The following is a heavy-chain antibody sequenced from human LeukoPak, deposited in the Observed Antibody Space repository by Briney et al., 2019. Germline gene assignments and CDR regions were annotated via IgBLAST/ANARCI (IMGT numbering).Heavy chain of an antibody. D-gene: IGHD1-26*01. Sequence: GGSLRLSCAASGFTFDDYAMHWVRQAPGKGLEWVSGISWNSDSIRYADSVKGRFTISRDNAKNSLYLQMNSLRTEDTAVYSCATTPSSGSFPYYFDYWGQGTLVTVSS. V-gene: IGHV3-9*01. CDR2: ISWNSDSI. J-gene: IGHJ4*02. CDR3: ATTPSSGSFPYYFDY. CDR1: GFTFDDYA.